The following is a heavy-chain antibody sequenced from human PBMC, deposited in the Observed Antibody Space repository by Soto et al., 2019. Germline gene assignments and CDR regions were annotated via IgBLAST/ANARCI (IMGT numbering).Heavy chain of an antibody. D-gene: IGHD3-3*01. V-gene: IGHV5-51*01. J-gene: IGHJ3*02. Sequence: PGDSLKISCKGSGYSFTSYLIGWVRQMPGKGLEWMGIIYPGDSDTRYSPSFQGQVTISADKSISTAYLQWSSLKASDTAMYYCARFGGYYNDAFDIWGQGTMVTVSS. CDR1: GYSFTSYL. CDR3: ARFGGYYNDAFDI. CDR2: IYPGDSDT.